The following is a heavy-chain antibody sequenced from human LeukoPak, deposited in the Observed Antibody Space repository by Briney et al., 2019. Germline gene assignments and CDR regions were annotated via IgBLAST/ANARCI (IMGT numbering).Heavy chain of an antibody. D-gene: IGHD5-12*01. CDR2: IYPRDGST. CDR3: AREGLASAFDI. J-gene: IGHJ3*02. V-gene: IGHV1-46*01. Sequence: ASVKVSCKASGYTFTSNYIHWVRQAPGQGLEWMGMIYPRDGSTSYAQKFQGRVTMTRDTSTSTVYMELSSLRSEDTAVYYCAREGLASAFDIWGQGTMVTVSS. CDR1: GYTFTSNY.